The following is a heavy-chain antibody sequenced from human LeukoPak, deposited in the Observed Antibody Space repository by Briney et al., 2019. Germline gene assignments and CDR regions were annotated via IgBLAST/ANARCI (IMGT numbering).Heavy chain of an antibody. D-gene: IGHD2/OR15-2a*01. CDR2: VYHSGST. CDR3: ASLPAIVTAFQF. Sequence: SETLSLTCTVSGDSITGPYYWGWIRQPPGKGLEGIGSVYHSGSTYYSPSLKSRVTMSVDTSKNQLSLKLTSVTAADTAVYYCASLPAIVTAFQFWGQGTMVTVS. V-gene: IGHV4-38-2*02. CDR1: GDSITGPYY. J-gene: IGHJ3*01.